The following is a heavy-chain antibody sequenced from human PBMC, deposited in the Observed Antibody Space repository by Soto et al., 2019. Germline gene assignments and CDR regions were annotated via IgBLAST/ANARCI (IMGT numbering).Heavy chain of an antibody. D-gene: IGHD5-18*01. CDR1: GFTFSSYG. V-gene: IGHV3-30*18. J-gene: IGHJ4*02. CDR3: AKEEGTRDTDMSLVFDY. CDR2: ISYDGSNK. Sequence: QVQLVESGGGVVQPGRSLRLSCAASGFTFSSYGMHWVRQAPGKGLEWVAVISYDGSNKYYADSVKGRFTISRDNSKNTLYLQMNSLRAEDTAVYYCAKEEGTRDTDMSLVFDYWGQGTLVTVSS.